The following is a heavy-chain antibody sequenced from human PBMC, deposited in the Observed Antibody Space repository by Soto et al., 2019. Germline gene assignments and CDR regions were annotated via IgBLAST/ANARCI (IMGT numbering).Heavy chain of an antibody. J-gene: IGHJ6*03. Sequence: PSQTLSLTCDISGDSVSSNSAGWNWIRQTPSRGLEWLGRTYYKSKWYYTYAASVKSRITVSPDTSKNQFSLQLTSVTPEDTAGYYCARGSWDDVSGHYYMDVWGQGTMVTVSS. CDR3: ARGSWDDVSGHYYMDV. CDR2: TYYKSKWYY. CDR1: GDSVSSNSAG. D-gene: IGHD1-1*01. V-gene: IGHV6-1*01.